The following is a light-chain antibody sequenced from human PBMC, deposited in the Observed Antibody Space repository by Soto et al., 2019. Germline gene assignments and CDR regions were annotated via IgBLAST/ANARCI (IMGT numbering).Light chain of an antibody. J-gene: IGLJ2*01. CDR1: SSNIGSNY. Sequence: QSVLTQPPSASGTPGQRVTISCAGSSSNIGSNYVYWYQHLPGTSPNLLIYRNNKRPSVVPDRFSGSKSGTSASPAISGLRSEDEADYYCAAWDDSLSGVVFGGGTKLTVL. CDR2: RNN. V-gene: IGLV1-47*01. CDR3: AAWDDSLSGVV.